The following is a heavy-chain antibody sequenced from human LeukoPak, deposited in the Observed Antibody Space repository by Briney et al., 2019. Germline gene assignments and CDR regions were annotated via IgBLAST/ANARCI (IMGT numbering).Heavy chain of an antibody. CDR3: ARSFRRSGYSSSWNLMGY. J-gene: IGHJ4*02. V-gene: IGHV1-8*01. CDR2: MNPNSGNT. Sequence: ASVKVSCKASGYTFTNYDINWVRQATGQGLEWMGWMNPNSGNTGYAQKFQGRVTMTRNTSISTAYMELSSLRSEDTAVYYCARSFRRSGYSSSWNLMGYWGQGTLVTVSS. D-gene: IGHD6-13*01. CDR1: GYTFTNYD.